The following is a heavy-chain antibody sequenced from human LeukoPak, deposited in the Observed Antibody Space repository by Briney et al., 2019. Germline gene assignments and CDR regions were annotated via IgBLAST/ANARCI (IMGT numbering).Heavy chain of an antibody. D-gene: IGHD4-11*01. CDR3: ARGHYSIPPPPYYYMDV. CDR2: INPSGGST. V-gene: IGHV1-46*01. CDR1: GYTFTSYY. J-gene: IGHJ6*03. Sequence: ASVKVSCKASGYTFTSYYMHWVRQAPGQGLEWMGIINPSGGSTSYAQKFQGRVTMTRDTSTSTVYMELSSLRSEDTAVYYCARGHYSIPPPPYYYMDVWGKGTTVTVSS.